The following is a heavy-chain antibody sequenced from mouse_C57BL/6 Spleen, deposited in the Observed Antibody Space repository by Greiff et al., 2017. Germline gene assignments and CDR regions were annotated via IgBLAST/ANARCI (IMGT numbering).Heavy chain of an antibody. CDR3: ARRGVGNFDY. CDR1: GYTFTDYN. CDR2: INPNNGGT. Sequence: VQLKQSGPELVKPGASVKMSCKASGYTFTDYNMHWVKQSHGKSLEWIGYINPNNGGTSYNQKFKSKATLTVDTSSSTAYMQLSSLTSEDSAVYYCARRGVGNFDYWGQGTTLTVSS. V-gene: IGHV1-22*01. D-gene: IGHD1-1*02. J-gene: IGHJ2*01.